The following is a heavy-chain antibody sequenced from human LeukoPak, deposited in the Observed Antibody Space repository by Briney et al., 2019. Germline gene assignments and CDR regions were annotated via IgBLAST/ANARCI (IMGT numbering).Heavy chain of an antibody. Sequence: ASVKVSCKASGYTFTSYDINWVRQATGQGLEWMGWMNPNSGNTGYAQKFQGRVTMTRNTSISTAYMELSSLRSEDTAVYYCARARGYFGSGNFPLLLWGQGTLVAVSS. CDR1: GYTFTSYD. D-gene: IGHD3-10*01. CDR3: ARARGYFGSGNFPLLL. V-gene: IGHV1-8*01. J-gene: IGHJ4*02. CDR2: MNPNSGNT.